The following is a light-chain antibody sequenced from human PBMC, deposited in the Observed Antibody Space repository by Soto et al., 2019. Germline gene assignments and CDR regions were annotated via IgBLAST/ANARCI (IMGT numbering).Light chain of an antibody. Sequence: QSALTQPASVSGSPGQSITISCTGTSSDVGTYHLVSWYQQYPCKAPKLMIYAVRKRPSVITDRFSGSKSGNTASLPISGLQAEDEADYYGCSYAGSKSVIFGGWTKLTVL. CDR2: AVR. CDR3: CSYAGSKSVI. V-gene: IGLV2-23*02. CDR1: SSDVGTYHL. J-gene: IGLJ2*01.